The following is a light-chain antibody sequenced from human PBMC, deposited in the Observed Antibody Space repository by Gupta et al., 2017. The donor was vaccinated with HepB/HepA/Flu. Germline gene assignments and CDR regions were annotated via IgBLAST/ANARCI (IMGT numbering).Light chain of an antibody. Sequence: QSALTQPPSASGSPGQSLTISCTGTSSDVGGYNYVSWYQQHPGKAPKLGIYEVSKRPSGVPDRFSGSKSGNTASLTVSGLQAEDEADYYCSSYAGSNNPVVFGGGTKLTVL. CDR2: EVS. J-gene: IGLJ2*01. V-gene: IGLV2-8*01. CDR1: SSDVGGYNY. CDR3: SSYAGSNNPVV.